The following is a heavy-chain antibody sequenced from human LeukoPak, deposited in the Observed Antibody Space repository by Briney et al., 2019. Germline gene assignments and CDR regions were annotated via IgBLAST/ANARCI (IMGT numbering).Heavy chain of an antibody. CDR3: ARGSYYYDSSGYTHDY. J-gene: IGHJ4*02. V-gene: IGHV1-2*02. CDR2: INPSGGGT. Sequence: ASVKVSCKASGYTFTSYYMHWVRQAPGQGLEWMGIINPSGGGTNYAQKFQGRVTMTRDTSISTAYMELSRLRSDDTAVYYCARGSYYYDSSGYTHDYWGQGTLVTVSS. CDR1: GYTFTSYY. D-gene: IGHD3-22*01.